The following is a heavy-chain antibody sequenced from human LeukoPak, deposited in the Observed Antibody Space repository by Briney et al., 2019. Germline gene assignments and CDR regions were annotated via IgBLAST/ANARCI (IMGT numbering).Heavy chain of an antibody. CDR3: ATVLYCGGDCYPGSVFDY. J-gene: IGHJ4*02. Sequence: GASVKVSCKVSGYTLTELSMHWVRQAPGKGLEWMGGFYPEDGETIYAQKFQGRVTMTEDTSTDTAYMELSSLRSEDTAVYYCATVLYCGGDCYPGSVFDYWGQGTLVTVSS. D-gene: IGHD2-21*02. CDR2: FYPEDGET. CDR1: GYTLTELS. V-gene: IGHV1-24*01.